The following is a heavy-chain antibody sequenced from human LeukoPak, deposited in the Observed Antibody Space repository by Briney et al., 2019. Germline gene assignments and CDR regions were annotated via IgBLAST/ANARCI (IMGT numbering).Heavy chain of an antibody. CDR2: MNPNSGNT. CDR1: GYTFTSYD. Sequence: GASVKLSCKASGYTFTSYDINWVRQATGQGLERMGWMNPNSGNTGYAQKFHGRVTMTRNTSISTAYMELSSLRSEDTAVYYCARGIYDFWSGYYRPNAFDIWGQGTMVTVSS. CDR3: ARGIYDFWSGYYRPNAFDI. V-gene: IGHV1-8*01. J-gene: IGHJ3*02. D-gene: IGHD3-3*01.